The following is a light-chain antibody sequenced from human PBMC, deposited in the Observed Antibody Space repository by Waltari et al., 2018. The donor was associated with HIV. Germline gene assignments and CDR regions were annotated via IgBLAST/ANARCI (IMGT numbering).Light chain of an antibody. V-gene: IGKV2-28*01. CDR3: MQSLQTPA. CDR2: LAS. Sequence: IALIPAPVSLSVTPGNSASISCRSSQSLLNKNGFYYLDWYLQKAGQSPQLLIYLASTRAPGVPDRFSGSGSGTDFTLTISRVEPEDVGVFYCMQSLQTPAFGQGTRVEI. J-gene: IGKJ1*01. CDR1: QSLLNKNGFYY.